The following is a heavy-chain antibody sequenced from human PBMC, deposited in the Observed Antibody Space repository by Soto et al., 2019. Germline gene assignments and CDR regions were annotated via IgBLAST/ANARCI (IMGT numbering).Heavy chain of an antibody. Sequence: SETLSLTCTASGGSISSYYWSWIRQPPGKGLEWIGYIYYSGSTNYNPSLKSRVTISVDTSKNQFSLKLSSVTAADTAVYYCARDAGDYGDYDFDYWGQGTLVTVSS. J-gene: IGHJ4*02. D-gene: IGHD4-17*01. CDR2: IYYSGST. V-gene: IGHV4-59*01. CDR1: GGSISSYY. CDR3: ARDAGDYGDYDFDY.